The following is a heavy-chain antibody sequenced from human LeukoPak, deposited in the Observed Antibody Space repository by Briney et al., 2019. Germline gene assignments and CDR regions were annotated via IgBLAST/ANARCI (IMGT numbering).Heavy chain of an antibody. CDR3: ARDSGSYFFDY. J-gene: IGHJ4*02. CDR2: IYSGGST. D-gene: IGHD1-26*01. CDR1: GFTVSSNY. V-gene: IGHV3-53*01. Sequence: GGSLRLSCAASGFTVSSNYMSWVRQAPGKGLEWVSVIYSGGSTYYADSVKGRFTISRDNSKNTLYLQMNSLRAEDTAVYYCARDSGSYFFDYWGQGTLVTVSS.